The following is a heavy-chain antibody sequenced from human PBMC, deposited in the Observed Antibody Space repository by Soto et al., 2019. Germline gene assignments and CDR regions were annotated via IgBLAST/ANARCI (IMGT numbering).Heavy chain of an antibody. D-gene: IGHD3-22*01. J-gene: IGHJ4*02. CDR1: GDYITSHDFY. CDR3: ARQRLGAIPYCAWLSPLTS. Sequence: PSETMSVTSTVAGDYITSHDFYWGWIRRPPGQGLEWIGTISHSGDTFYNPPLKSRLTMSLDASKNQFSMRLTSVTAADAAVYFCARQRLGAIPYCAWLSPLTSRGQGTQVNVSS. CDR2: ISHSGDT. V-gene: IGHV4-39*01.